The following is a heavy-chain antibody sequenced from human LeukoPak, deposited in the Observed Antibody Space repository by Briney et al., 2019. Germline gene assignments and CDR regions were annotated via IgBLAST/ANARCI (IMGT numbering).Heavy chain of an antibody. Sequence: ASVRVSCKTSGYRFTDYYIHWVRQAPGQGLEWMGWINTKSGRTSSARKFQGRVTMTRAPSITTVYMDMAWLTSDDTAIYFCARADFIDAGPYLIGPWGQGTLVTVSP. J-gene: IGHJ5*02. CDR2: INTKSGRT. D-gene: IGHD3-3*01. V-gene: IGHV1-2*02. CDR1: GYRFTDYY. CDR3: ARADFIDAGPYLIGP.